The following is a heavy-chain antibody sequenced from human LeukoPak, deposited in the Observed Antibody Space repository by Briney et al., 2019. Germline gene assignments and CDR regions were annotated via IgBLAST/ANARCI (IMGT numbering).Heavy chain of an antibody. CDR2: IKSKTDGGTT. J-gene: IGHJ4*02. V-gene: IGHV3-15*01. CDR1: GFTFSNAW. Sequence: GGSLRLSCAASGFTFSNAWMSWVRQAPGKGLEWVGRIKSKTDGGTTDYAAPVRGRFTISRDDSKNTLYLQMNSLKTEDTAVYYCTTDLRQWLVNYWGQGTLVTVSS. D-gene: IGHD6-19*01. CDR3: TTDLRQWLVNY.